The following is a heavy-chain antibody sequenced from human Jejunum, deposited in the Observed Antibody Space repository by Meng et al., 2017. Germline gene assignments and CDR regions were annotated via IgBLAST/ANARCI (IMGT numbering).Heavy chain of an antibody. CDR2: INPNTGGT. CDR1: GYSFTVYF. CDR3: ARGNSNSSPYYFDS. J-gene: IGHJ4*02. V-gene: IGHV1-2*02. Sequence: ASVKVSCKASGYSFTVYFLHWGRLAPGHGREGMGWINPNTGGTDYAQKFKGRVAMTRETSINTAYMDLVSPTSDDTAVYYCARGNSNSSPYYFDSWGQGTLVTVSS. D-gene: IGHD2/OR15-2a*01.